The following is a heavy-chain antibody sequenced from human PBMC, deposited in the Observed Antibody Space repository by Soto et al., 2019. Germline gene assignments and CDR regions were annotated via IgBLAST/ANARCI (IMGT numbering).Heavy chain of an antibody. CDR3: ARDNYGTLDY. Sequence: ASVKVSCKPSGYPFTDLYIHWVRQAPGLGLEWMGWIDPRSGASRKTQRFQGRFTMTRDTSTNTVYMELSSLRSDDTDVYFCARDNYGTLDYWGQGTLVPVYS. CDR1: GYPFTDLY. CDR2: IDPRSGAS. V-gene: IGHV1-2*02. D-gene: IGHD3-10*01. J-gene: IGHJ4*02.